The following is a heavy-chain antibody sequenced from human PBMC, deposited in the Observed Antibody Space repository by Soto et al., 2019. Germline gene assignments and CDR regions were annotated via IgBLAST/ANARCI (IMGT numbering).Heavy chain of an antibody. CDR2: INAGNGNT. CDR3: ARSIVVVTALDY. Sequence: ASVKVSCKASGYTFTSYAMHWVRQAPGQRLEWMGWINAGNGNTRYSQKFQGRVTITRDTSASTAYMELSSLRSEDTAVYYCARSIVVVTALDYWGQGTLVTSPQ. J-gene: IGHJ4*02. V-gene: IGHV1-3*01. CDR1: GYTFTSYA. D-gene: IGHD2-21*02.